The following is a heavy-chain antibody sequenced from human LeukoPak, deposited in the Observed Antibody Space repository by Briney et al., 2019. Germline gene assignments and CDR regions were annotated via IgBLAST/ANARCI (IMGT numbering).Heavy chain of an antibody. J-gene: IGHJ4*02. D-gene: IGHD1-26*01. Sequence: GGSLRLSCAASGFNFSSYEMNWVRQAPGKGLEWVSYMSSSGGTIYSADSVKGRFTISRDNGKNSLYLQMNSLRAEDTAVYYCARGMTGSYFGHFDYWGQGTLVTVSS. CDR3: ARGMTGSYFGHFDY. V-gene: IGHV3-48*03. CDR2: MSSSGGTI. CDR1: GFNFSSYE.